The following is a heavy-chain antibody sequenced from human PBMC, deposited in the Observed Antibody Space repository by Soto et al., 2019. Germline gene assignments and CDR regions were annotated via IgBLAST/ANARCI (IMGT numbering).Heavy chain of an antibody. CDR1: GGSFSGYY. CDR3: ASTRSNDKTT. D-gene: IGHD3-22*01. CDR2: INHSGST. Sequence: PSETLSLTCAVYGGSFSGYYWSWIRQPPGKGLEWIGEINHSGSTNYNPSLKSRVTISVDTSKNQFSLKLSSVTAADTAVYYCASTRSNDKTTWGQGTLVTVSS. J-gene: IGHJ4*02. V-gene: IGHV4-34*01.